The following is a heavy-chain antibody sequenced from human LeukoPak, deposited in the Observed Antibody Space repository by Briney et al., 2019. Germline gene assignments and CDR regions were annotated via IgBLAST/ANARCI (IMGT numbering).Heavy chain of an antibody. CDR3: AREEGGYYDSSGQDAFDI. Sequence: GGSLRLSCAASGFTFSSYGMSWVRQAPGKGLEWVSAISSSSSYIYYADSVKGRFTISRDNAKNSLYLQMNSLRAEDTAVYYCAREEGGYYDSSGQDAFDIWGQGTMVTVSS. CDR2: ISSSSSYI. D-gene: IGHD3-22*01. CDR1: GFTFSSYG. V-gene: IGHV3-21*01. J-gene: IGHJ3*02.